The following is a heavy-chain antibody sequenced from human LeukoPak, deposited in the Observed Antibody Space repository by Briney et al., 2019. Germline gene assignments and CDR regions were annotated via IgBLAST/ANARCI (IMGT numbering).Heavy chain of an antibody. D-gene: IGHD3-22*01. CDR2: INWNGGST. CDR3: ARDRGHYYDNSNDY. V-gene: IGHV3-20*04. CDR1: GFTFSSYS. J-gene: IGHJ4*02. Sequence: GGSLRLSCAASGFTFSSYSMNWVRQAPGKGLEWVSGINWNGGSTGYADSVKGRFTISRDNAKNSLYLQMNSLRAEDTALYYCARDRGHYYDNSNDYWGQGTLVTVSS.